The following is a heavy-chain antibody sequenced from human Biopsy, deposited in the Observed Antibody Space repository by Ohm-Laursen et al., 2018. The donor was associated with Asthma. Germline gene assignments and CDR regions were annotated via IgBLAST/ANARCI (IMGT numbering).Heavy chain of an antibody. CDR1: GFMFRGSN. Sequence: SLRLSCTASGFMFRGSNMFWVRQAPGKGLGWLAAISYDGMSEYYADSVKGRFSISRDDSKSTADLQMDSLRVADSAVYYCARGQEDRGSDALESWGQGEKVAVSS. V-gene: IGHV3-30*03. CDR2: ISYDGMSE. D-gene: IGHD1-1*01. CDR3: ARGQEDRGSDALES. J-gene: IGHJ3*02.